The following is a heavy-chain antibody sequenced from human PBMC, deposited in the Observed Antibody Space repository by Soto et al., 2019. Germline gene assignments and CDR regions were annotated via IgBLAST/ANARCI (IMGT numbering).Heavy chain of an antibody. V-gene: IGHV3-64D*06. CDR3: VKGSYAYYYGSGSYSGLDY. J-gene: IGHJ4*02. Sequence: PGGSLILSCSVSGSGFSFSNYAMHWVRQAPGKGLEFVSAISSNGGSTYNADSVKGRFTISRDNSKNTLYLQMSSLRAEDTAVYYCVKGSYAYYYGSGSYSGLDYWGQGT. CDR1: GFSFSNYA. D-gene: IGHD3-10*01. CDR2: ISSNGGST.